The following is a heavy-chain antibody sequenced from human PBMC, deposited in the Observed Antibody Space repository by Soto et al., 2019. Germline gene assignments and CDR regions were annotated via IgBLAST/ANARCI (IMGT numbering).Heavy chain of an antibody. Sequence: ASVKVACKASGYSFTGYFIHWVRQATGQGLEWMGWTNPRSGDTNYAQNFQGRVTMTRDTSITTAYMELSTQRTEDTDGYKCAKGWEVIPGAHYWGQGTLVTVSS. CDR2: TNPRSGDT. V-gene: IGHV1-2*02. J-gene: IGHJ4*02. D-gene: IGHD3-16*02. CDR1: GYSFTGYF. CDR3: AKGWEVIPGAHY.